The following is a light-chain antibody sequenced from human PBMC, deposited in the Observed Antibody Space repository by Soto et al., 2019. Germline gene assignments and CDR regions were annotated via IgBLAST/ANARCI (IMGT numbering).Light chain of an antibody. J-gene: IGKJ3*01. Sequence: DIQMTQSPSSLSASAGDRVTITCRASQSISSYLNWYKQKPGKAPKLLIYAASNLQSEVPSRFSGSGSGTDFTLTISSLQPEDFATYFCQQSSMTPFTFGPGTKVEIK. V-gene: IGKV1-39*01. CDR1: QSISSY. CDR3: QQSSMTPFT. CDR2: AAS.